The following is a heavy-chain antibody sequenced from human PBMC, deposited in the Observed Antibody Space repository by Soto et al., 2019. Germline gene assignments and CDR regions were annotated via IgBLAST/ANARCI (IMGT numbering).Heavy chain of an antibody. CDR1: GGSISSSSYY. CDR2: IYYSGST. Sequence: PSETLSLTCTVSGGSISSSSYYWGWIRQPPGKGLEWIGSIYYSGSTYYNPSLKSRVTMSLDTSKNQFSLQLSSVTAADTAVYYCARLGKNTSGFYYGKIDFWGQGARVTVSS. V-gene: IGHV4-39*01. CDR3: ARLGKNTSGFYYGKIDF. D-gene: IGHD3-22*01. J-gene: IGHJ4*02.